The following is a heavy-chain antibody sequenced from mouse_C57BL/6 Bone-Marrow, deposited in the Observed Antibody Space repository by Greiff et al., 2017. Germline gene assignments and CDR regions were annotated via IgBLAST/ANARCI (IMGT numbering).Heavy chain of an antibody. V-gene: IGHV5-16*01. CDR2: INYDGSST. Sequence: EVKLVESEGGLVQPGSSMKLSCTASGFTFSDYYMAWVRQVPEKGLEWVANINYDGSSTYYLDSLKSRFIISRDNAKNILYLQMSSLKSEDTATYYCARVDYDGNYYAMDYWGQGTSVTVSS. D-gene: IGHD2-4*01. J-gene: IGHJ4*01. CDR3: ARVDYDGNYYAMDY. CDR1: GFTFSDYY.